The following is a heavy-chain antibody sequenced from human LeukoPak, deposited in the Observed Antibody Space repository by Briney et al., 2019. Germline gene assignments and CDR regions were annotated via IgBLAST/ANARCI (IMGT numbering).Heavy chain of an antibody. Sequence: GGSLRLSCAASGFTLDDYAMHWVRQAPGKGLEWVSLISGDGNTYYADSVKGRFTISRDNSKNSLYLQMNSLRTEDTALYYCAKAPGYYYSYYIDVWGKGTTVTVSS. V-gene: IGHV3-43*02. CDR2: ISGDGNT. CDR3: AKAPGYYYSYYIDV. CDR1: GFTLDDYA. J-gene: IGHJ6*03.